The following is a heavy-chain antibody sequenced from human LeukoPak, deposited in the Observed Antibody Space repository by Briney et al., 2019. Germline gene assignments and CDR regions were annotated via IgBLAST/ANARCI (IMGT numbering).Heavy chain of an antibody. Sequence: GGSLRLSCAASGFTFDDYAMHWVRQAPGKGLEWVSGISWNSGSIGYADSVKGRFTISRDNAKNSLYLQMNSLRAEDTAVYYCARETYYYDSSTYFRATDYWGQGTLVTVSS. D-gene: IGHD3-22*01. CDR1: GFTFDDYA. CDR3: ARETYYYDSSTYFRATDY. V-gene: IGHV3-9*01. CDR2: ISWNSGSI. J-gene: IGHJ4*02.